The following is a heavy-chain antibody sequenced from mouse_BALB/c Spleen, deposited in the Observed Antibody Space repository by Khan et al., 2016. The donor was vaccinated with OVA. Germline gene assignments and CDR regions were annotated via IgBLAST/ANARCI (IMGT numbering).Heavy chain of an antibody. CDR3: ARWFAY. Sequence: EVQLQESGPGLVKPSQSLSLTCTVTGYSITSDYAWNWIRQFPGNKLEWMGFISYSGSTSYIPSLKSRISITPDTSKNQFFLQLNSVATEDTATYYCARWFAYWGQGTLGTVSA. CDR1: GYSITSDYA. V-gene: IGHV3-2*02. CDR2: ISYSGST. J-gene: IGHJ3*01.